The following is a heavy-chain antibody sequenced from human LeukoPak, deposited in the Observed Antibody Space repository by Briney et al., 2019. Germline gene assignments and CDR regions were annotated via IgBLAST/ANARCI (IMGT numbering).Heavy chain of an antibody. J-gene: IGHJ5*02. CDR1: GGSISSYY. Sequence: SETLSLTCTVSGGSISSYYWSWIRQPPGKGLEWIGYIYYSGSTNYNPSLKSRVTISVDTSKNQFSLKLSSVTAADTAVYYCARAGDYGDTNTSWFDPWGQGTLVTVSS. CDR2: IYYSGST. D-gene: IGHD4-17*01. CDR3: ARAGDYGDTNTSWFDP. V-gene: IGHV4-59*01.